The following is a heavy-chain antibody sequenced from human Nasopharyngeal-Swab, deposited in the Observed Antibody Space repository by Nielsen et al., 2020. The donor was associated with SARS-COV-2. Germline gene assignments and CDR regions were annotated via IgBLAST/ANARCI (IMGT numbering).Heavy chain of an antibody. D-gene: IGHD6-19*01. CDR3: ARDQGSGWLGGYMDV. CDR2: ISYDGSNK. Sequence: GEPLKISCAASGFTFSSYAMHWVRQAPGKGLEWVAVISYDGSNKYYADSVKGRLTISRDNSKNTPYLQMNSLRAEDTAVYYCARDQGSGWLGGYMDVWGKGTTVTVSS. CDR1: GFTFSSYA. V-gene: IGHV3-30-3*01. J-gene: IGHJ6*03.